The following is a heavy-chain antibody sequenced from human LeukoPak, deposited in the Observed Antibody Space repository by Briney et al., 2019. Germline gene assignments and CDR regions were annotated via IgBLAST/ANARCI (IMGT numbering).Heavy chain of an antibody. D-gene: IGHD3-10*01. Sequence: PGGSLRLSCAASGFTISSYWMHWVRQAPGKGLVWVSRINSDGSSTSYADSVKGRFTISRDNAKNTLYLQMNSLRAEDTAVYYCARDPVSGDLLYYYYGMDVWGQGTTVTVSS. V-gene: IGHV3-74*01. CDR2: INSDGSST. CDR3: ARDPVSGDLLYYYYGMDV. J-gene: IGHJ6*02. CDR1: GFTISSYW.